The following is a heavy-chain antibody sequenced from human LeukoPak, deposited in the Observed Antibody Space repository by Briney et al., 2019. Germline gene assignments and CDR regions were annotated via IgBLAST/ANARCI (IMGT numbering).Heavy chain of an antibody. D-gene: IGHD6-13*01. V-gene: IGHV6-1*01. CDR2: TYYRSKWYS. CDR3: ARQQGPFDY. J-gene: IGHJ4*02. Sequence: PSQTLSLTCAISGDSVSSNSAAWNWFRQSPSRGLEWLGRTYYRSKWYSDYAVSVKSRITVNPDTSKNQFSLQLNSVTPEDTAVYYCARQQGPFDYWAREPWSPSPQ. CDR1: GDSVSSNSAA.